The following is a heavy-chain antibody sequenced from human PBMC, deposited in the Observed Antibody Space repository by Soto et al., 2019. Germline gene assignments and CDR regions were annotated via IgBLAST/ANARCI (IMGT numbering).Heavy chain of an antibody. V-gene: IGHV1-2*04. CDR3: ASTYSSSSHPYYYYGMDV. J-gene: IGHJ6*02. CDR2: INPNTGGT. CDR1: GYTFTGYF. Sequence: ASVKVSCKASGYTFTGYFIHWVREVPGQGLEYMGWINPNTGGTDYAQKFQGWVTMTRDTSISTAYMELSRLRSDDTAVYYCASTYSSSSHPYYYYGMDVWGQGTTVTVSS. D-gene: IGHD6-6*01.